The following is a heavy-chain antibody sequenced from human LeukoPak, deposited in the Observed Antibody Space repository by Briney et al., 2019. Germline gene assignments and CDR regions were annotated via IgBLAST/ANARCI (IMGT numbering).Heavy chain of an antibody. J-gene: IGHJ6*02. CDR3: ARVRATDYYYYGIDV. CDR2: ISYDGSNK. CDR1: GFTFSSYA. Sequence: GGSLRLSCAASGFTFSSYAMHWVRQAPGKGLEWVAVISYDGSNKYYADSVKGRFTISRDNSKNTLYLQMNSLRAEDTAVYYCARVRATDYYYYGIDVWGQGTTVTVSS. V-gene: IGHV3-30-3*01.